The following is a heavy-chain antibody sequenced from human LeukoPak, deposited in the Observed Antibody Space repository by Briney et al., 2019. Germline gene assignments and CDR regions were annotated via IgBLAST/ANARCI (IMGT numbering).Heavy chain of an antibody. Sequence: SETLSLTCTVSGGSISSYYWSWIRQPPGKGLEWIGYIYYSGSTNYNPSLKSRVTISVDTSKNQFSLKLSSVTAADTAVYYCARGGPDYGDYGSWFDPWGQGTLVTVSS. V-gene: IGHV4-59*01. D-gene: IGHD4-17*01. CDR1: GGSISSYY. J-gene: IGHJ5*02. CDR3: ARGGPDYGDYGSWFDP. CDR2: IYYSGST.